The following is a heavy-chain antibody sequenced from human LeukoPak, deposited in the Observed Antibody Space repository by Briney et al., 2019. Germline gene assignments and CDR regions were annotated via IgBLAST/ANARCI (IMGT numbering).Heavy chain of an antibody. D-gene: IGHD6-13*01. CDR2: INTNTGNP. CDR1: GYTFTSYA. Sequence: GASVKVSCKASGYTFTSYAMNWVRQAPGQGLEWMGWINTNTGNPTYAQGFTGRFVFSLDTSVSTAYLQISSLKAEDTAVYYCARYSSSLRDDNWFDPWGQGTLVTVSS. V-gene: IGHV7-4-1*02. J-gene: IGHJ5*02. CDR3: ARYSSSLRDDNWFDP.